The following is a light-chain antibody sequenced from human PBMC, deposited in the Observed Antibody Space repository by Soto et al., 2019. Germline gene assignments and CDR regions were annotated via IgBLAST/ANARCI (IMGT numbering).Light chain of an antibody. V-gene: IGLV2-11*01. CDR1: SSDVGVYKY. CDR2: DVI. CDR3: CSYAGDYTFV. Sequence: QSVLIQPRSVSGSPGQSVTISCTGTSSDVGVYKYVSWYRQHPGKAPKLMIYDVITLPSGVPDRFSGSKSGNTASLTISGLQAEDEADYYCCSYAGDYTFVFGSGTKLTVL. J-gene: IGLJ1*01.